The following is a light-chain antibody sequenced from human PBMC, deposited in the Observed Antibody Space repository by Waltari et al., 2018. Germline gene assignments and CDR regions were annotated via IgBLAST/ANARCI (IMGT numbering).Light chain of an antibody. Sequence: QAVLTQPPSVSGAPGQRVTISCTGSSSNIGAGYDGHWYQPLPGKAHKLRLYGNRNRPSGVPGRFSGSKSGTSASLAITWLQAEDEADYYCQSYASSLSGSVFGGGTTLTVL. V-gene: IGLV1-40*01. CDR1: SSNIGAGYD. CDR2: GNR. J-gene: IGLJ3*02. CDR3: QSYASSLSGSV.